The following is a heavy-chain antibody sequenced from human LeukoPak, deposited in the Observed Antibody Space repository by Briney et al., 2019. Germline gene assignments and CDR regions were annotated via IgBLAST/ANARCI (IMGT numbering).Heavy chain of an antibody. V-gene: IGHV3-30*18. Sequence: GGSLRLSCAASGFTFSSYGMHWVRQAPGKGLEWVAVISYDGSNKYYADSVKGRFTISRDNSKNTLYLQMNSLRDEDTAVYYCAKDRLEQLGPDYWGQGTLVTVSS. D-gene: IGHD6-13*01. CDR1: GFTFSSYG. CDR2: ISYDGSNK. J-gene: IGHJ4*02. CDR3: AKDRLEQLGPDY.